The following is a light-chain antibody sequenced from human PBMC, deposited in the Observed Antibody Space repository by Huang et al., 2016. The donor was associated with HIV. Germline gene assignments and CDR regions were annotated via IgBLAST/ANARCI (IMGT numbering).Light chain of an antibody. V-gene: IGKV3-11*01. CDR1: QNISSF. Sequence: EIVLTQSPATLSLSPGGRATLSCRASQNISSFLAWYQQGAGQAPRLLIYGASNRATGIPARFSGSGSGTDFILTITNLEPVDFAVYYCQQRFTFGPGTKVDIK. CDR2: GAS. J-gene: IGKJ3*01. CDR3: QQRFT.